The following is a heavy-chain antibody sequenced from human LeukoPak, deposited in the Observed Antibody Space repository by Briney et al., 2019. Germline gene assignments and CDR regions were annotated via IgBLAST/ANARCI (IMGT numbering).Heavy chain of an antibody. CDR2: IIPIFGTA. CDR3: ARGVVVVAATRLYGMDV. CDR1: GGTFSSYA. J-gene: IGHJ6*02. V-gene: IGHV1-69*13. Sequence: ASVKVSCKASGGTFSSYAISWVRQAPGQGLEWMGGIIPIFGTANYAQKLQGRVTITADESTSTAYMELSSLRSEDTAVYYCARGVVVVAATRLYGMDVWGQGTTVTVSS. D-gene: IGHD2-15*01.